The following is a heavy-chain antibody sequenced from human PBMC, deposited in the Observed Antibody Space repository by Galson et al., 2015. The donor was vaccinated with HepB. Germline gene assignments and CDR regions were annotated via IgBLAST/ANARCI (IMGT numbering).Heavy chain of an antibody. CDR2: INPSGGST. J-gene: IGHJ5*02. CDR3: ARSGTPPVNWFDP. Sequence: SVKVSCKASGYTFTSYYMHWVRQAPGQGLEWMGIINPSGGSTSYAQKFQGRVTITRDTSASTAYMELSSLRSEDTAVYYCARSGTPPVNWFDPWGQGTLVTVSS. V-gene: IGHV1-46*01. CDR1: GYTFTSYY.